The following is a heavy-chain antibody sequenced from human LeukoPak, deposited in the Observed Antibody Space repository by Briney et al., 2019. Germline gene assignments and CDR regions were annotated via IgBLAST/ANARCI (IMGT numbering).Heavy chain of an antibody. CDR2: ISGSGGST. CDR1: GFTFSSYA. V-gene: IGHV3-23*01. J-gene: IGHJ4*02. Sequence: PGGSLRLSCAASGFTFSSYAMSWVRQAPGKGLEWVSAISGSGGSTYYADSVKGRFTISRDNSKNTLYLQMNSLRAEDTAVYYCAKVPGQWLVTEPFDYWGQGTLVTASS. D-gene: IGHD6-19*01. CDR3: AKVPGQWLVTEPFDY.